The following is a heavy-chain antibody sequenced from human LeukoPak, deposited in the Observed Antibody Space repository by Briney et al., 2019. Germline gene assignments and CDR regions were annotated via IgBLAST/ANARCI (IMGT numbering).Heavy chain of an antibody. CDR1: GYTFTSYA. D-gene: IGHD6-13*01. CDR3: ARDSSSWYLGHNYFDY. CDR2: INAGNGNT. J-gene: IGHJ4*02. V-gene: IGHV1-3*01. Sequence: ASVKVSCKASGYTFTSYAMHWVRQAPGRRLEWMGWINAGNGNTKYSQKFQGRVTITRDTSASTAYMELSSLRSEDTAVYYCARDSSSWYLGHNYFDYWGQGTLVTVSS.